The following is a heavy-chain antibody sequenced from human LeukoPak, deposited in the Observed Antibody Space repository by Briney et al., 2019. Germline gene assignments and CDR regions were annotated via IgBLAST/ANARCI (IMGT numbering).Heavy chain of an antibody. D-gene: IGHD1-14*01. Sequence: GGSLRLSCAASGFTVSSNYMSWVRQAPGKGLEWVSVIHSGGSTYYADSVKGLFTISRDNSKNTLYLQMNSLRAEDTAVYYCARGQGITSYYYGMDVWGQGTTVTVSS. CDR2: IHSGGST. CDR1: GFTVSSNY. CDR3: ARGQGITSYYYGMDV. V-gene: IGHV3-53*01. J-gene: IGHJ6*02.